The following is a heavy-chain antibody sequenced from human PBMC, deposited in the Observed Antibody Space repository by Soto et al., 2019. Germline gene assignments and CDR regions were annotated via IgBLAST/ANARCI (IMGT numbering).Heavy chain of an antibody. CDR1: GGTSTIYT. Sequence: QVQLVQSGAEVQKPGSSLKVFCETSGGTSTIYTITWVRQAPGQGLQWRGRIVPTLRLTNYAQDFQGRLTITADTSTSTAHMELSSLTSEDTAVYYCATEKYGAGRVGVYTWVQGTLVTVSS. D-gene: IGHD1-26*01. CDR3: ATEKYGAGRVGVYT. CDR2: IVPTLRLT. V-gene: IGHV1-69*08. J-gene: IGHJ5*02.